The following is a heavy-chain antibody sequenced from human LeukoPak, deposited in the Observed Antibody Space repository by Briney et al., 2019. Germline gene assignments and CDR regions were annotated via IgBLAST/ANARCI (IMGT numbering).Heavy chain of an antibody. V-gene: IGHV3-15*01. J-gene: IGHJ4*02. Sequence: PGGSLRLSCAASGFTFSNAWMSWVRQAPGKGLEWVGRIKHKTDGGTTDYDAVVRGRFTISRDDSKNTLYLQMNSLKTEDTAVYYCSTAGVAAAGRGTHYWGQGTLVTVSS. CDR2: IKHKTDGGTT. CDR1: GFTFSNAW. CDR3: STAGVAAAGRGTHY. D-gene: IGHD6-13*01.